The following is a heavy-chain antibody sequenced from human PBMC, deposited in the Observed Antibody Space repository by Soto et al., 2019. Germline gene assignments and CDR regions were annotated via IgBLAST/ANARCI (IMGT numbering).Heavy chain of an antibody. J-gene: IGHJ6*02. CDR2: IIPIFGTA. Sequence: ASVKVSCKASGGTFSSYAISWVRQAPGQGLEWMGGIIPIFGTANYAQKFQGRVTITADESTSTTYMELSSLRSEDTAVYYCAREHLPTGTTNYYYYGMDVWGQGTTVTVSS. V-gene: IGHV1-69*13. CDR1: GGTFSSYA. D-gene: IGHD1-7*01. CDR3: AREHLPTGTTNYYYYGMDV.